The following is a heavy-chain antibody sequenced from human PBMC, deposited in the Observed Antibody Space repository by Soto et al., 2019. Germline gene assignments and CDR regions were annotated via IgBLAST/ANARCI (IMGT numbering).Heavy chain of an antibody. D-gene: IGHD2-2*01. V-gene: IGHV4-31*03. CDR2: IYYTGST. Sequence: SETLSLTCTVSGGSIISGGHYWTWVRQHPGKGLEWMGYIYYTGSTSYNPSLESRLTMSVDTSKNQFSLRLDSVTAADTARYFCAGYCSSSICPEDHYFALEVCGQGTTVTVSS. J-gene: IGHJ6*02. CDR3: AGYCSSSICPEDHYFALEV. CDR1: GGSIISGGHY.